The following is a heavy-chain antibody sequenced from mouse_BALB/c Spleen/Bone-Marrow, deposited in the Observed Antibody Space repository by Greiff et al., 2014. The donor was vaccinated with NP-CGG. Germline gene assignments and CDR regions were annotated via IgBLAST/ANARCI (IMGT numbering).Heavy chain of an antibody. Sequence: EVQRVESGPGLVKPSQTVSLTCTVTGISITTGNYRWSWIRQFPGNKLDWIGYIYYSGTITYNPSLTSRTTITRDTSKNQFFLEMNSLTAEDTATYYCAREGGGLGHFDYWGQGTTLTVSS. CDR3: AREGGGLGHFDY. J-gene: IGHJ2*01. CDR1: GISITTGNYR. D-gene: IGHD4-1*01. V-gene: IGHV3-5*02. CDR2: IYYSGTI.